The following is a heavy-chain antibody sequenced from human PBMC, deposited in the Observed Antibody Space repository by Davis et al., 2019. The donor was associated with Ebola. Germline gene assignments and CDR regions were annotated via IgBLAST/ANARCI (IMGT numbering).Heavy chain of an antibody. D-gene: IGHD3-22*01. CDR1: GFTFNSFA. J-gene: IGHJ4*02. V-gene: IGHV3-53*04. Sequence: LSCAASGFTFNSFAMSWVRPAPGKGLEWVSVTHSGGSTYYADSVKGRFTIPRHISKNTLYLQMNSLRPEDTAVYYCATSNYFDSSGYYYWGQGTLVTVSS. CDR3: ATSNYFDSSGYYY. CDR2: THSGGST.